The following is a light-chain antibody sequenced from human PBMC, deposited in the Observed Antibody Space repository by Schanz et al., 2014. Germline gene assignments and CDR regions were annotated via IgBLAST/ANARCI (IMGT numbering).Light chain of an antibody. CDR3: QQYGSSFYT. Sequence: VLTQSPGTLSLSPGERATLSCRASQSVTRNYLAWYQQKPGRTPRLLIYGASSRATGIPARFSGSGSGTDFTLTISRLEPEDFAVYYCQQYGSSFYTFGQGTKLEIK. CDR1: QSVTRNY. J-gene: IGKJ2*01. CDR2: GAS. V-gene: IGKV3-20*01.